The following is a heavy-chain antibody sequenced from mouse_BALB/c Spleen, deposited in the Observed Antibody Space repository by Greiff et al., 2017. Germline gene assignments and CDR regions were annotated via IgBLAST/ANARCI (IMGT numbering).Heavy chain of an antibody. Sequence: EVQLQESGGGLVQPGGSRKLSCAASGFTFSDYGMAWVRQAPGKGPEWVAFISNLAYSIYYADTVTGRFTISRENAKNTLYLEMSSLRSEDTAMYYCARDYGSSLAWFAYWGQGTLVTVSA. D-gene: IGHD1-1*01. CDR2: ISNLAYSI. CDR1: GFTFSDYG. CDR3: ARDYGSSLAWFAY. J-gene: IGHJ3*01. V-gene: IGHV5-15*02.